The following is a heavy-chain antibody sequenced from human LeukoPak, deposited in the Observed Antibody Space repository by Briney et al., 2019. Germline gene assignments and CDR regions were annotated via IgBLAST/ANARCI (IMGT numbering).Heavy chain of an antibody. CDR3: ARTIQLWDDFDY. CDR1: GFTVSSYA. Sequence: GGSLRLSCAASGFTVSSYAMSWVRQAPGKGLEWVSAISGSGGSTYYADSVKGRFTISRDNSKNTLYLQMNSLRAEDTAVYYCARTIQLWDDFDYWGQGTLVTVSS. CDR2: ISGSGGST. D-gene: IGHD5-18*01. V-gene: IGHV3-23*01. J-gene: IGHJ4*02.